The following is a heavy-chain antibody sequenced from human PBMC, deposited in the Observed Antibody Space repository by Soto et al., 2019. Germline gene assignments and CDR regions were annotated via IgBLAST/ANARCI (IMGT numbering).Heavy chain of an antibody. Sequence: QVHLVQSGGEVKKPGASVKVFCKTSGYTFSSYGVNWVRQAPGRGLKWMGWISPYNDYTYYAQKFQGRVRMTTDTSTKTVGLELSRLGSDDTAVYYCGRGGYFDSRGRKSYHYYGSAVWGPWAAVIVSA. CDR2: ISPYNDYT. CDR3: GRGGYFDSRGRKSYHYYGSAV. J-gene: IGHJ6*01. CDR1: GYTFSSYG. D-gene: IGHD3-22*01. V-gene: IGHV1-18*01.